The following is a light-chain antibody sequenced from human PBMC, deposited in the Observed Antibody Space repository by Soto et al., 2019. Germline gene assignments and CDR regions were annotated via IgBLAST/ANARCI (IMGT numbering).Light chain of an antibody. Sequence: QSALTQPASVSGSPGQSITISCTGTSSDVGGYNYVSWYQQHPGKAPKLMIYDVSNRPSGVSNRFSGSKSGNTASLTISGLQVEDEADYYCSSYAGSNTYGFGTGTKVTVL. CDR3: SSYAGSNTYG. J-gene: IGLJ1*01. CDR2: DVS. CDR1: SSDVGGYNY. V-gene: IGLV2-14*01.